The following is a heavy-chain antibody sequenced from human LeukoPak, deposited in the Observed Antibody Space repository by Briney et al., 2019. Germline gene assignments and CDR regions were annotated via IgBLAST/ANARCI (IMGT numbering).Heavy chain of an antibody. CDR1: GYTFTSYD. CDR3: ARALGYCSGGSCDY. V-gene: IGHV1-8*01. J-gene: IGHJ4*02. D-gene: IGHD2-15*01. Sequence: GASVKVSCKASGYTFTSYDINWVRQATGQGLEWMGWMNPNSGNTGYAQKFRGRVTMTRNTSISTAYMELSSLRSEDTAVYYCARALGYCSGGSCDYWGQGTLVTVSS. CDR2: MNPNSGNT.